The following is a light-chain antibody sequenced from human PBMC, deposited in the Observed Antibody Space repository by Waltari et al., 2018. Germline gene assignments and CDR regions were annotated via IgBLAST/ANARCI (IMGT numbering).Light chain of an antibody. Sequence: DIQMTQSPSSLSASVGDRVTITCQASQDISNHLNWYQRKPGKAPELLIYETTTLQTEVPSRFSGSGSRTEFTLTISSLQPEDIGTYYCQHYHNLPLTFGGGTKVEI. CDR3: QHYHNLPLT. V-gene: IGKV1-33*01. J-gene: IGKJ4*01. CDR2: ETT. CDR1: QDISNH.